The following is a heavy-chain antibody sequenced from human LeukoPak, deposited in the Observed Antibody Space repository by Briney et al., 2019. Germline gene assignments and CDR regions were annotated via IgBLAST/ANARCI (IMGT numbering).Heavy chain of an antibody. J-gene: IGHJ5*02. D-gene: IGHD1-7*01. V-gene: IGHV3-23*01. CDR2: ISGSGGST. Sequence: PGGSLRLSCAASGFTFSSYAMSWVRQAPGKGLEWVSAISGSGGSTYYADSVKGRFTISRDNSKNTLYLQMNSLRAEDTAVYYCAKDQNWNSMGWFDPWGQGTLVTVSP. CDR1: GFTFSSYA. CDR3: AKDQNWNSMGWFDP.